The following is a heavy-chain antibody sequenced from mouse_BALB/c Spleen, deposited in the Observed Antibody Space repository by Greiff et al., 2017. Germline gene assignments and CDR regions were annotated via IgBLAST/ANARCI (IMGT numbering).Heavy chain of an antibody. CDR1: GYTFTSYW. J-gene: IGHJ4*01. Sequence: VKLQESGAELVKPGASVKLSCKASGYTFTSYWMHWVKQRPGQGLEWIGEIDPSDSYTNYNQKFKGKATLTVDKSSSTAYMQLSSLTSEDSAVYYCAVGAMDYWGQGTSVTVSS. CDR3: AVGAMDY. CDR2: IDPSDSYT. V-gene: IGHV1-69*02.